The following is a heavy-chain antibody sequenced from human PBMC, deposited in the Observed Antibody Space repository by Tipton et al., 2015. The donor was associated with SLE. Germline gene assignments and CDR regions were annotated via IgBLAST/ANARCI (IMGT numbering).Heavy chain of an antibody. CDR1: GGSISSSSYY. V-gene: IGHV4-39*07. CDR3: ARGGGKRPY. J-gene: IGHJ4*02. D-gene: IGHD4-23*01. Sequence: LSLTCTVSGGSISSSSYYWGWIRQPPGKGLEWIGSIYYSGSTYYNPSLKSRVTISVDTSKNQFSLKLSSVTAADTAVYYCARGGGKRPYWGQGTLVTVSS. CDR2: IYYSGST.